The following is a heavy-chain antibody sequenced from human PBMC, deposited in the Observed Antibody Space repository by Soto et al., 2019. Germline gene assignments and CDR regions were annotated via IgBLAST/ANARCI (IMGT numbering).Heavy chain of an antibody. D-gene: IGHD5-18*01. CDR1: GGTFSSYA. V-gene: IGHV1-69*13. CDR3: ARIGYSYGTGSV. CDR2: IIPIFGTA. J-gene: IGHJ3*01. Sequence: SVKVSCKASGGTFSSYAISWVRQAPGQGLEWMGGIIPIFGTANYAQKFQGRVTITADESTSTAYMELSSLRSEDTAVYYCARIGYSYGTGSVWGQGTMVTVSS.